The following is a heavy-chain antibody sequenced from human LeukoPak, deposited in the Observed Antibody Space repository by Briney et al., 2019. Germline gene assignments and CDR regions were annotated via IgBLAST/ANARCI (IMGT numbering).Heavy chain of an antibody. J-gene: IGHJ6*02. V-gene: IGHV3-73*01. CDR3: ASSEDYYYYYGMDV. CDR1: GFTFSGSA. Sequence: GGSLKLSCAASGFTFSGSAMHWVRQASGKGLEWVGRIRSKANSYATAYAASVKGRFTISRDDSKNTAYLQMNSLRAEDTAVYYCASSEDYYYYYGMDVWGQGTTVTVSS. CDR2: IRSKANSYAT.